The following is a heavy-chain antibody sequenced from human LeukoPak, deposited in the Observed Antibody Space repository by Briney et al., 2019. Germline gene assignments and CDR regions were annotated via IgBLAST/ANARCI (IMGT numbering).Heavy chain of an antibody. D-gene: IGHD6-13*01. CDR2: IYTSGST. CDR1: GGSISSYY. Sequence: SETLSLTCTVSGGSISSYYWSWIRQPAGKGLEWIGRIYTSGSTNYNPSLKSRVTISVDTSKNQFSLKLSSVTAADTAVYYCARDHSSSWYPGWFDPWGQGTLVTVSS. J-gene: IGHJ5*02. V-gene: IGHV4-4*07. CDR3: ARDHSSSWYPGWFDP.